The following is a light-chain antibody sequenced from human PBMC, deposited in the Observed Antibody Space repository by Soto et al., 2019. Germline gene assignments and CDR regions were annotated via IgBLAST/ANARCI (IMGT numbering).Light chain of an antibody. CDR3: QQYGNSPQT. CDR1: QSLRSTY. Sequence: EIVMTQSPPTLSLSPGEGATLACRASQSLRSTYLAWYQQKPGQAPRLLIYGASSRATGIPDRFSGSGSGTDSTLTISRLEPEDFAVYYCQQYGNSPQTFGQGTKVDIK. J-gene: IGKJ1*01. V-gene: IGKV3-20*01. CDR2: GAS.